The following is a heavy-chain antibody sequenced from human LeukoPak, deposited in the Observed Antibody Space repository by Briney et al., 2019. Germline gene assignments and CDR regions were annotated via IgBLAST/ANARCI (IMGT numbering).Heavy chain of an antibody. CDR2: IYSDNT. CDR1: GFTVSSNS. J-gene: IGHJ3*02. V-gene: IGHV3-53*01. CDR3: AKDRVGVWFEDAFDI. Sequence: GGSLRLSCTVSGFTVSSNSMSWVRQAPGKGLEWVSFIYSDNTHYSDSVKGRFTISRDNSKNTLYLQMNSLRAEDTAVYYCAKDRVGVWFEDAFDIWGQGTMVTVSS. D-gene: IGHD3-10*01.